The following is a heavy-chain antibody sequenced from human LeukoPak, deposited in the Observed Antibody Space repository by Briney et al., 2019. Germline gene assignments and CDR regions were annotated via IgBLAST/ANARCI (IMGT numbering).Heavy chain of an antibody. V-gene: IGHV4-34*01. J-gene: IGHJ4*02. CDR3: ARTLYSSSGPFDY. CDR2: INHSGIT. Sequence: PSETLSLTRAVYGGSLSGYYWSWIRQPPGKGLEWIGEINHSGITNYNPSLKSRVTISVDTSKNQFSLKLSSVTAADTAVYYCARTLYSSSGPFDYWGQGTLVTVSS. D-gene: IGHD6-13*01. CDR1: GGSLSGYY.